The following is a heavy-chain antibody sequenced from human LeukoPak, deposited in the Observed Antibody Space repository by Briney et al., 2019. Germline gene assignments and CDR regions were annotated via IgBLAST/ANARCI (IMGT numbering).Heavy chain of an antibody. CDR2: ISGDGATI. CDR1: GFTFKNYA. V-gene: IGHV3-48*02. CDR3: VRDDGHSYLIDH. Sequence: PGGSLRLSCAASGFTFKNYALNWVRQPPGKGLEWISYISGDGATIYFADSLRGRFTISRDNADNSLYLQMTSLRNEDTAVYFCVRDDGHSYLIDHWGQGTLVTVSS. J-gene: IGHJ4*02. D-gene: IGHD2-8*01.